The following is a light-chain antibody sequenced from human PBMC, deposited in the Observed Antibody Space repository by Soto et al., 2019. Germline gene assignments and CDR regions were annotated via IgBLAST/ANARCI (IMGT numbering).Light chain of an antibody. CDR2: GAS. CDR1: QTITSRY. Sequence: EILLTQPPGTLSLSPGERATLACRANQTITSRYFVWYQQRPGQAPRLLIYGASSRAPGVPDRFSGSGSGTDFTLIISSLQSEDFAVYYCQQYDNWPPFTFGPGTKVDIK. CDR3: QQYDNWPPFT. J-gene: IGKJ3*01. V-gene: IGKV3-20*01.